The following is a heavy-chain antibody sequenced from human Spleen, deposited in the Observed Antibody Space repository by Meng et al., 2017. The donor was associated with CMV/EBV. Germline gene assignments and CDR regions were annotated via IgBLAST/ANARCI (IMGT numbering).Heavy chain of an antibody. CDR3: ARTSSWYASDF. CDR2: IYYSGST. CDR1: GGSISSSGYH. Sequence: SETLSLTCTVSGGSISSSGYHWSWIRQPPGKGLEWIGYIYYSGSTNYNPSLNSRFTISVDTSKSQFSLKVFSVTAADTAVYYCARTSSWYASDFWGQGALVTVSS. V-gene: IGHV4-61*08. D-gene: IGHD6-13*01. J-gene: IGHJ4*02.